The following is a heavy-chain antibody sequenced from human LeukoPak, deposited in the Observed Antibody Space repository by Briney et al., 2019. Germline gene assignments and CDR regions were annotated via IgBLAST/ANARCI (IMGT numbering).Heavy chain of an antibody. CDR2: ISYDGSNK. D-gene: IGHD6-19*01. J-gene: IGHJ4*02. CDR1: GFTFSSYA. CDR3: ASEGRGLAVAGTFDY. Sequence: GGSLGLSCAASGFTFSSYAMHWVRQAPGKGLEWVAVISYDGSNKYYADSVKGRFTISRDNSKNTLYLQMNSLRAEDTAVYYCASEGRGLAVAGTFDYWGQGTLVTVSS. V-gene: IGHV3-30-3*01.